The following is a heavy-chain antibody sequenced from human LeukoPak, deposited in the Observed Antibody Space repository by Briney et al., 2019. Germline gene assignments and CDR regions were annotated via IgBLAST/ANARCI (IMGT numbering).Heavy chain of an antibody. J-gene: IGHJ4*02. CDR3: ASRFWSGYLFDY. Sequence: ASETLSLTCTVSGGSISSGDYYWSWIRQPPGKGLEWIGYIYYSGSTHYNPSLKSRVTISVDTSKNQFSLKLSSVTAADTAVYYCASRFWSGYLFDYWGQGTLVTVSS. CDR1: GGSISSGDYY. V-gene: IGHV4-30-4*08. CDR2: IYYSGST. D-gene: IGHD3-3*01.